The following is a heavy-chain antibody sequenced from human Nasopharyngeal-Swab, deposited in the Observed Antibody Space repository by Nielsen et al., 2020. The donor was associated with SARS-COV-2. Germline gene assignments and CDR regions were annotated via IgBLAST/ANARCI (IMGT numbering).Heavy chain of an antibody. D-gene: IGHD3-10*01. V-gene: IGHV3-21*04. J-gene: IGHJ3*02. CDR3: LVGAFDI. Sequence: GESLKISCAASGFTFSSYSMNWVRQAPGKGLEWVSSISSSSSYIYYADSVKGRFTISRDNAKNSLYLQMNSLKTEDTAVYYCLVGAFDIWGQGTMVTVSS. CDR1: GFTFSSYS. CDR2: ISSSSSYI.